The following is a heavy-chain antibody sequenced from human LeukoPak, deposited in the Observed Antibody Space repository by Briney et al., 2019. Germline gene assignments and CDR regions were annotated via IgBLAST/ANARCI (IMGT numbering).Heavy chain of an antibody. J-gene: IGHJ4*02. V-gene: IGHV3-11*01. Sequence: GGSLRLSCAASGFTVSDHYMSWIRQAPGKGLEWVSYLSSSGITIEYADSVKGRFTISRDNANNSLYLQMNSLSPEDTAVYYCARLRRIWNDVEMVDYWGQGTLVTVSP. D-gene: IGHD1-1*01. CDR3: ARLRRIWNDVEMVDY. CDR1: GFTVSDHY. CDR2: LSSSGITI.